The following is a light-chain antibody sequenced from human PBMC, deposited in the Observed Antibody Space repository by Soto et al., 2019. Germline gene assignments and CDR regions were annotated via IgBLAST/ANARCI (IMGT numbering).Light chain of an antibody. CDR2: GAS. V-gene: IGKV3-20*01. Sequence: EIVLTQSPGTLSLSPGERATLSCRASQSVSSSYLAWYQQKPGQAPRLLIYGASSRATGIPDRFSVSAAGTVFTLTISRLEADDFAVYYCQHYGTSALFGPGTKVDIK. CDR3: QHYGTSAL. CDR1: QSVSSSY. J-gene: IGKJ3*01.